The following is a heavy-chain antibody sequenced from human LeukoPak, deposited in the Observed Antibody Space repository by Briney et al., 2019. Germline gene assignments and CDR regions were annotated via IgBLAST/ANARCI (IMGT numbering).Heavy chain of an antibody. V-gene: IGHV4-31*03. CDR2: IYYSGST. Sequence: SQTLSLTCTVSGGSISSGGYYWSWIRQHPGKGLEWIGYIYYSGSTYYNPSLKSRVTISVDTSKNQFSLKLTSVTAADTAVYYCARFGFYAFDYWGQGVLVTVSS. D-gene: IGHD2/OR15-2a*01. J-gene: IGHJ4*02. CDR3: ARFGFYAFDY. CDR1: GGSISSGGYY.